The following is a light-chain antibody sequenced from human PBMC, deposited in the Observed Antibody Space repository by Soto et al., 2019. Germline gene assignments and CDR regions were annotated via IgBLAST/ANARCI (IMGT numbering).Light chain of an antibody. CDR1: QSISNY. CDR3: LQHNSYPRT. J-gene: IGKJ1*01. V-gene: IGKV1-17*03. CDR2: AAS. Sequence: EIQMTQSPSALSTSVGERVTISCRASQSISNYLAWYQQKPGKVPKRLIYAASILQSGVPSRFSGSGSGTDFTLTISSLHPEDFATYYCLQHNSYPRTFGEGTKVDIK.